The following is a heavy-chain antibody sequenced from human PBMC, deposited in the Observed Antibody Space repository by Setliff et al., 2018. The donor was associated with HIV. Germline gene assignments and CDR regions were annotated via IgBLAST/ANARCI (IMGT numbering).Heavy chain of an antibody. CDR3: ARASWRRAAAGTLQPYYFDY. CDR1: GYSFSNYA. Sequence: ASVKVSCKASGYSFSNYAINWVRQAPGQGLEWMGWIKTDSGSPTYAQGFTGRFVFSLDTSVSTAYLQISSLKAEDTAVYYCARASWRRAAAGTLQPYYFDYWGQGTLVTVSS. CDR2: IKTDSGSP. J-gene: IGHJ4*02. V-gene: IGHV7-4-1*02. D-gene: IGHD6-13*01.